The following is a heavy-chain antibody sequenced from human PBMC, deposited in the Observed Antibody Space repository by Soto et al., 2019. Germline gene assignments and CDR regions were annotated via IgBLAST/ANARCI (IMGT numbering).Heavy chain of an antibody. CDR1: GGSISSGGYS. CDR2: IYHSGST. D-gene: IGHD2-2*02. V-gene: IGHV4-30-2*01. CDR3: ARGPLECSSTSCYTHWFDP. J-gene: IGHJ5*02. Sequence: PSETLSLTCAVSGGSISSGGYSWSWIRQPPGKGLEWIGYIYHSGSTYYNPSLKSRVTISVDRSKNQFSLKLSSVTAADTAVYYCARGPLECSSTSCYTHWFDPWGQGTLVTVSS.